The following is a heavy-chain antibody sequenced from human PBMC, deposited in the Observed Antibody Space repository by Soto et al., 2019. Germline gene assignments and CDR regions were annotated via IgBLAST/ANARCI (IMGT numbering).Heavy chain of an antibody. J-gene: IGHJ5*02. V-gene: IGHV2-70*01. CDR3: ARAPAFVSGGSCQEGWFDP. D-gene: IGHD2-15*01. CDR1: GFSLSTSGMC. CDR2: IDWDDDK. Sequence: SGPTLVNPTQTLTLTCTFSGFSLSTSGMCVSWIRQPPGKALEWLALIDWDDDKYYSTSLKTRLTISKDTSKNQVVLTMTNMDPVDTATYYCARAPAFVSGGSCQEGWFDPWGQGTLVTVSS.